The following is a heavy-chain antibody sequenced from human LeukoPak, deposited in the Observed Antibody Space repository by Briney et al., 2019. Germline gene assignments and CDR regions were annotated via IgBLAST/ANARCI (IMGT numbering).Heavy chain of an antibody. CDR2: IPYDGSNK. Sequence: PGGSLRLSCAASGFTFSSYWMSWVRQAPGKGLEWVAFIPYDGSNKYYADSVKGRFTVSRDNSKNTLYLQTSSLRAEDTAVYYCAKEQVGTAIFDYWGQGTLVTVSS. CDR3: AKEQVGTAIFDY. V-gene: IGHV3-30*02. CDR1: GFTFSSYW. J-gene: IGHJ4*02. D-gene: IGHD1-26*01.